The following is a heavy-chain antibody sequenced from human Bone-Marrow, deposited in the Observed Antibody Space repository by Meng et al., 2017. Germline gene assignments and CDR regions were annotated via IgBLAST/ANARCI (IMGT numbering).Heavy chain of an antibody. J-gene: IGHJ4*02. V-gene: IGHV1-3*01. D-gene: IGHD2-2*01. CDR2: INAGNGNT. CDR3: ARLGSSFDY. Sequence: QVQLVQSGAEVKKPGASVKVSYKASGYTFTSYAMHWVRQAHGQRLEWMGWINAGNGNTKYSQKFQGRVTITRDTSASTAYMELSSLRSEDTAVYYCARLGSSFDYWGQGTLVTVSS. CDR1: GYTFTSYA.